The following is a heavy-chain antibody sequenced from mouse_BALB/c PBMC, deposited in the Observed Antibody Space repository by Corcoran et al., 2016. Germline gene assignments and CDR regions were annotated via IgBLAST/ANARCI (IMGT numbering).Heavy chain of an antibody. D-gene: IGHD2-3*01. V-gene: IGHV9-3-1*01. Sequence: QIQLVQSGPELKKPGETVKISCKASGYTFTNYGMNWVKQAPGKGLKWMGWINTYTGEPTYADDFKGRFAFSLETSASTAYLQINNLKNEDTATYFCARGGYYEAWFAYWGQGTLVTVSA. CDR1: GYTFTNYG. CDR3: ARGGYYEAWFAY. CDR2: INTYTGEP. J-gene: IGHJ3*01.